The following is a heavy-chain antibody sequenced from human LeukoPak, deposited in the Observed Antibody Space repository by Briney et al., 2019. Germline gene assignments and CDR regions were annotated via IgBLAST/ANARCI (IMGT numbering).Heavy chain of an antibody. J-gene: IGHJ4*02. D-gene: IGHD5-18*01. CDR3: AKVCGVSGIQLWLSCFDY. CDR2: ISGSGGST. V-gene: IGHV3-23*01. Sequence: PWGSLRLSCAASGFTFSSYAMSWVRQAPGKGLEWVSAISGSGGSTYYADSVKGRFTISRDNSKNTLYLQMNSLRAEDTAVYYCAKVCGVSGIQLWLSCFDYWGQGTLVTVSS. CDR1: GFTFSSYA.